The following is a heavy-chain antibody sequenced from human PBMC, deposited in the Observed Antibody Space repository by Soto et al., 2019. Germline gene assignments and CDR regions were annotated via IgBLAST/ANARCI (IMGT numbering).Heavy chain of an antibody. V-gene: IGHV4-31*03. CDR2: IYYSGRT. CDR1: GGSISSGGYY. CDR3: AREVVVPAAIGFGYYYGMDV. D-gene: IGHD2-2*02. J-gene: IGHJ6*02. Sequence: VQLQESGPGLVKPSQTLSLTCPVSGGSISSGGYYWSWIRQHPGKGPEWIGFIYYSGRTYYNPSLKSRVTISVDTSKNQFSLKLSSVTAADTAVYYCAREVVVPAAIGFGYYYGMDVWGQGTTVTVSS.